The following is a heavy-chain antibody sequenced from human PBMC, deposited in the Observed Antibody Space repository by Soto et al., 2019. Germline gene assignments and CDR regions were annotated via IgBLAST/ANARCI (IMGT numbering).Heavy chain of an antibody. CDR3: ARQRDSWWGPFDY. V-gene: IGHV4-39*01. J-gene: IGHJ4*02. CDR1: GGSISSTTYF. CDR2: IDYSGST. Sequence: QLQLQESGPGLVKPSETLSLTCTVSGGSISSTTYFWGWIRRPPGKGLEWIASIDYSGSTYYSPSLKSRVSMSVDTSENKFSLDLSSVTAADTAVYYCARQRDSWWGPFDYWGQGSLVTVSS. D-gene: IGHD6-13*01.